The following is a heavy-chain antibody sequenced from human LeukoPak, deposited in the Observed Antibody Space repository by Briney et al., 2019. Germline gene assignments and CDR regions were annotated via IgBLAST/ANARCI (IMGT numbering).Heavy chain of an antibody. D-gene: IGHD4-23*01. V-gene: IGHV1-69*05. CDR1: GGTFSSYA. Sequence: ASVKVSCKASGGTFSSYAISWVRQAPGQGLEWMGGIIPIFGTENYAQKFQGRVTITTDESTSTAYMELSSLRSEDTAVYYCAATVGVSLGYYYMDVWGKGTTVTVSS. CDR2: IIPIFGTE. CDR3: AATVGVSLGYYYMDV. J-gene: IGHJ6*03.